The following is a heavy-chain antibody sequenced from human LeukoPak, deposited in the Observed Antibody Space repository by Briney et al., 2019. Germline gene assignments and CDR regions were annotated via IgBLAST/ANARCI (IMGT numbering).Heavy chain of an antibody. CDR3: AKDGQSFNSMYDYFDS. CDR2: IGGGDT. J-gene: IGHJ4*02. D-gene: IGHD2-8*01. Sequence: PGGSLRLSCSASGFTFRNFAISWVRQAPGKGLEWVSSIGGGDTHYADSVKGRFTISRDDLRSTVDLQMSSLRAEDTAVYYCAKDGQSFNSMYDYFDSWGQGTLVTVSS. V-gene: IGHV3-23*01. CDR1: GFTFRNFA.